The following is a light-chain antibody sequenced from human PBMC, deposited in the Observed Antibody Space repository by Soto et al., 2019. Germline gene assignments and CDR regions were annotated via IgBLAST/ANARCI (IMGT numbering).Light chain of an antibody. CDR1: QSFRGL. J-gene: IGKJ5*01. Sequence: EVVLTQSPVTLSLSPGERATLSCRASQSFRGLLAWYQQKPGQAPRLLIYDAYNRATGIPPRFSGSGSGTDFTRTISSQEPEDSAVYSFQQRNMRPITSGQGTRLEIK. V-gene: IGKV3-11*01. CDR3: QQRNMRPIT. CDR2: DAY.